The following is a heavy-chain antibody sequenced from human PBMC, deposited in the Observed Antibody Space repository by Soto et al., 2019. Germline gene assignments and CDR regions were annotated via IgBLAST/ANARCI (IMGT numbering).Heavy chain of an antibody. Sequence: PGGSLRLSCAASGFTFSSYAMHWVRQAPGKGLEWVAVISYDGSNKYYADSVKGRFTISRDNSKNTLYLQMNSLRAEDTAVYYCARDSPMYKQQLNVWGQGTTVP. CDR1: GFTFSSYA. J-gene: IGHJ6*02. CDR3: ARDSPMYKQQLNV. D-gene: IGHD6-13*01. CDR2: ISYDGSNK. V-gene: IGHV3-30-3*01.